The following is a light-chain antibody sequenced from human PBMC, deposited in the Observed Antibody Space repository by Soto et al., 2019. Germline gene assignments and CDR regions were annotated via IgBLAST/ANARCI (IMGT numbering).Light chain of an antibody. V-gene: IGLV2-18*02. CDR1: SSDVGGYNR. CDR3: SSYTSSSTYV. CDR2: EVS. Sequence: SVLPQPPSVSVSPGQSVTISCTGTSSDVGGYNRVSWYRQPPGTAPKLMIYEVSSRPSGVPDRFSGSKSGNTASLTISGLQAEDEADYYCSSYTSSSTYVFGTGTKVTVL. J-gene: IGLJ1*01.